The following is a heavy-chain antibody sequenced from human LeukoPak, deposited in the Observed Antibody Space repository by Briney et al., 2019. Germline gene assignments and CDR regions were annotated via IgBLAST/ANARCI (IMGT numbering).Heavy chain of an antibody. CDR3: ARFLRGATNALEI. CDR1: GDSISSGSYY. J-gene: IGHJ3*02. Sequence: SETLSLTCTVSGDSISSGSYYWSWMRQPAGKGLEWIGRIYTSGSTNYNPSLKSRVTISVGTSKNQFSLKLSSVTAADTAVYYCARFLRGATNALEIWGQGTMVTVSS. D-gene: IGHD1-26*01. CDR2: IYTSGST. V-gene: IGHV4-61*02.